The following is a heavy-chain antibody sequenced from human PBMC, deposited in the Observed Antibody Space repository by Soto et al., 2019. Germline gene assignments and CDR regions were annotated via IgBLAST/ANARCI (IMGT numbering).Heavy chain of an antibody. CDR2: INVVNGKT. V-gene: IGHV1-3*01. Sequence: QDQLVQSGAEVKKAGASVKVSCKASGFTFTMHWVRQAPGQTLEWMGWINVVNGKTKYSQKFEGRLTITGVTSASTAYMELSSLRSEDTAVYYCARDPVTTITEATYGMDVWGQGTTVTVSS. D-gene: IGHD1-7*01. J-gene: IGHJ6*02. CDR1: GFTFT. CDR3: ARDPVTTITEATYGMDV.